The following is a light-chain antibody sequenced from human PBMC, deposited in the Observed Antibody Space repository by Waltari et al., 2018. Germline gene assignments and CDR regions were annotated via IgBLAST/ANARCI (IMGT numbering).Light chain of an antibody. J-gene: IGKJ1*01. CDR3: QQNYSTPWT. CDR1: PSVLYSSNNKNY. V-gene: IGKV4-1*01. CDR2: WAS. Sequence: DIVMTQSPDSLAVSLGERATINCKSSPSVLYSSNNKNYLSWYQQKSGQPPKLLIYWASTRATGVPYRLMGSGSGTDFTLTIGSLQAEDVAVYYCQQNYSTPWTFGQGTKV.